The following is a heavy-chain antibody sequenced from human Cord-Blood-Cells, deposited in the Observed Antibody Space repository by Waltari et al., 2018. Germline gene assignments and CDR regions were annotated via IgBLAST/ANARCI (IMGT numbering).Heavy chain of an antibody. CDR1: GFTFSSSG. V-gene: IGHV3-30*02. D-gene: IGHD3-10*01. Sequence: QVQLVESGGGVVQPGGSLRLSCAASGFTFSSSGMHWVRQAPGKGLEWVAFIRYDGSNKYYADSVKGRFTISRDNSKNTLYLQMNSLRAEDTAVYYCAKDRADAFDIWGQGTMVTVSS. J-gene: IGHJ3*02. CDR3: AKDRADAFDI. CDR2: IRYDGSNK.